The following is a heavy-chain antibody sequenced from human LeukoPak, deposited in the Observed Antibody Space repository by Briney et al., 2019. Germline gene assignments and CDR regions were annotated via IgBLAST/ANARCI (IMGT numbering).Heavy chain of an antibody. J-gene: IGHJ4*02. CDR3: ARNANDGGNSDY. CDR2: ISSSGSTI. D-gene: IGHD4-23*01. V-gene: IGHV3-48*03. Sequence: PGGSLRLSCAASGFTFSSYEMNWVRQAPGKGLEWVSYISSSGSTIYYADSVKGRFTISRDNAKNSLYLQMNSLRAEDTAVYYCARNANDGGNSDYWGQGTLDTVSS. CDR1: GFTFSSYE.